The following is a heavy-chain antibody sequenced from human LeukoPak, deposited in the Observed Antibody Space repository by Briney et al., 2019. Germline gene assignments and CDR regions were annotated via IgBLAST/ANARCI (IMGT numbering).Heavy chain of an antibody. V-gene: IGHV3-33*01. CDR2: IWYDGGNK. J-gene: IGHJ6*02. CDR3: ARSRGYRYGYFYYGMDV. D-gene: IGHD5-18*01. CDR1: GFTFSNYG. Sequence: AGGSLRLSCAASGFTFSNYGFHWVRQAPGKGLEWVALIWYDGGNKYYADSVKGRFTISRDNSKSTLYLQMSSLRAEDTAVYYCARSRGYRYGYFYYGMDVWGQGTTVTVSS.